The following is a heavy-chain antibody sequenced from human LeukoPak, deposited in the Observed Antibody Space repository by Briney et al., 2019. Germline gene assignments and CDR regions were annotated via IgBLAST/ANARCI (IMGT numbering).Heavy chain of an antibody. CDR3: ARGTSPLDYWYFDL. CDR1: GFIFTNYA. V-gene: IGHV3-23*01. CDR2: VTGGGVNT. Sequence: GGSLRLSCASSGFIFTNYAMSWVRQNPRTGLEWIASVTGGGVNTYYADSVKGRFTVSRDTSKKTLSLQMNSLRDEDTAIYYCARGTSPLDYWYFDLWGRGTLVTVSS. D-gene: IGHD3-16*02. J-gene: IGHJ2*01.